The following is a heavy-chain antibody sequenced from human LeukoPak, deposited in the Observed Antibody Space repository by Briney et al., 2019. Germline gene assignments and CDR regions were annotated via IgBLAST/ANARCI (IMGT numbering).Heavy chain of an antibody. CDR1: GFTFSTYW. Sequence: GGSLRLSCAASGFTFSTYWMQWVRQAPGRGLVWVSRINNDGSGTTYADSVKGRFTISRDNPKNTVFLQMNSLRAEDTAVYYCARDADGPGSLIDYWGQGALVTVSS. CDR2: INNDGSGT. D-gene: IGHD2-8*01. J-gene: IGHJ4*02. V-gene: IGHV3-74*01. CDR3: ARDADGPGSLIDY.